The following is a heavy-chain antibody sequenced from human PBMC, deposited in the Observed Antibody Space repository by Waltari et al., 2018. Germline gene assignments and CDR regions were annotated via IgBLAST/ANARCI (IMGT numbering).Heavy chain of an antibody. V-gene: IGHV5-51*01. J-gene: IGHJ4*02. CDR1: GYSFTSYW. CDR2: IYPDDSDT. CDR3: AGLGKQQLVHSY. D-gene: IGHD6-13*01. Sequence: EVQLVQSGAAVKTPGESLQIYCKVSGYSFTSYWMGWVRQMPGKGLNWMGLIYPDDSDTKYSPSFQGQVTISADKSISTAYRQWSSVEASDTAMYYCAGLGKQQLVHSYWGQGTLVTVSS.